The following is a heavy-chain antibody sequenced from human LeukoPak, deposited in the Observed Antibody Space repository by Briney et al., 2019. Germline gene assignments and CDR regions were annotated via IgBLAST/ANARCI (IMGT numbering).Heavy chain of an antibody. CDR3: ASSLATVKFSSY. CDR1: GGSFSGYY. Sequence: PSETLSLTCAVYGGSFSGYYWSWIRQPPGKGLEWIGEINHSGSTNYNPSLKSRVTISVDTSKNQFSLKLSSVTAADTAVYYCASSLATVKFSSYWGQGTLVTVSS. D-gene: IGHD5-12*01. V-gene: IGHV4-34*01. CDR2: INHSGST. J-gene: IGHJ4*02.